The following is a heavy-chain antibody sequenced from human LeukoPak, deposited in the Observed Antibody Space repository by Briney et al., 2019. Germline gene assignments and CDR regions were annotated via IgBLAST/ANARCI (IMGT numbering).Heavy chain of an antibody. CDR3: ARSYSYVHGLDL. CDR2: IYYSGST. CDR1: GGSISDYY. D-gene: IGHD5-18*01. J-gene: IGHJ3*01. V-gene: IGHV4-59*01. Sequence: SETLSLTCTVSGGSISDYYWNWIRQPPGKGLEWIGYIYYSGSTNYNPSLKSRVTISVDTSKNQFSLKLSSVTAADTAVYYCARSYSYVHGLDLWGQGTMVTVSS.